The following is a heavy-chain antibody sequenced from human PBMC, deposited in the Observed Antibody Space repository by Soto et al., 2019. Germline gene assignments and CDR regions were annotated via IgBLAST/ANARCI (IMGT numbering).Heavy chain of an antibody. J-gene: IGHJ6*02. Sequence: GGSLRLSCAASGFTFINAWMNWVLQAPWKGLEWVGRIKSKTDGGTTDYAAPVKGRFTISRDDSKNTLYLQMNSLKTEDTAVYYCTTKYTFMFTFYYYDLIAVSGQGTTVTVSS. D-gene: IGHD5-18*01. CDR3: TTKYTFMFTFYYYDLIAV. CDR1: GFTFINAW. CDR2: IKSKTDGGTT. V-gene: IGHV3-15*07.